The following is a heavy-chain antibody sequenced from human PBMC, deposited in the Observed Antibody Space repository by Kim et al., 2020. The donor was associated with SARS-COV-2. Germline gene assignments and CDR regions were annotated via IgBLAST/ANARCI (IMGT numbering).Heavy chain of an antibody. CDR2: ISYDGSNK. CDR3: ARDMITFGGVIVERRNRYYYYGMDV. CDR1: GFTFSSYA. V-gene: IGHV3-30*04. D-gene: IGHD3-16*02. J-gene: IGHJ6*04. Sequence: GGSLRLSCAASGFTFSSYAMHWVRQAPGKGLEWVAVISYDGSNKYYADSVKGRFTISRDNSKNTLYLQMNSLRAEDTAVYYCARDMITFGGVIVERRNRYYYYGMDVWGKGTTVTVSS.